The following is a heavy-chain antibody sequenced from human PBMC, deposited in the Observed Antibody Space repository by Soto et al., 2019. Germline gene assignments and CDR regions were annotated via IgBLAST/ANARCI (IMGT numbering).Heavy chain of an antibody. Sequence: QVQLVQSGAEVKGPGTSVTLSCQTSGYTFAHYYIHWVRQAPGQGLEYMGIIDPRTGTSGTSTSPQSVQGRLSITSDASTCTVYMELSNLRSDDPATYYCARLSRITFIVDWGQGTLVTVSS. CDR2: IDPRTGTSGTS. V-gene: IGHV1-46*04. CDR1: GYTFAHYY. D-gene: IGHD3-16*02. CDR3: ARLSRITFIVD. J-gene: IGHJ4*02.